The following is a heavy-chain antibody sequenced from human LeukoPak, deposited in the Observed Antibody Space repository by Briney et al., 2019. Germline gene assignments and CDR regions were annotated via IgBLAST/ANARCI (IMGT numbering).Heavy chain of an antibody. V-gene: IGHV1-46*04. D-gene: IGHD5-24*01. CDR1: SYTFTRYF. Sequence: APVKGSSKASSYTFTRYFMPWAGPAPGQGLEWMGIMKPSGGSTRSAQKLHGRATMARDTSTSAVYLALRSLSSDDTAVYCCARGTRDGYNPLVLWGQKTLLSVS. J-gene: IGHJ4*02. CDR2: MKPSGGST. CDR3: ARGTRDGYNPLVL.